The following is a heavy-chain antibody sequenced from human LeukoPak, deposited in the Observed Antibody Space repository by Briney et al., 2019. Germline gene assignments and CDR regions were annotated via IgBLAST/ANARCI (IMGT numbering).Heavy chain of an antibody. CDR2: ISSSSSTI. Sequence: GGSLRLSCAASGFTFSSYSMNWVRQAPGKGLEWVSYISSSSSTIYYADSVKGRFTISRDNAKNSLYLQMNSLRAEDTAVYYCARDPGIAVAGTGYWGQGTLVTVSS. CDR1: GFTFSSYS. D-gene: IGHD6-19*01. CDR3: ARDPGIAVAGTGY. J-gene: IGHJ4*02. V-gene: IGHV3-48*04.